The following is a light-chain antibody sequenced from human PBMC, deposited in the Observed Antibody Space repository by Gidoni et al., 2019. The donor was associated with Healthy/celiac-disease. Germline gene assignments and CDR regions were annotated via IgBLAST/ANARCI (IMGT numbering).Light chain of an antibody. J-gene: IGKJ4*01. V-gene: IGKV3-11*01. CDR1: QSVSSY. CDR2: DAS. CDR3: QQRSNWPPEPT. Sequence: EIVLTQSPATLSFSPGERATLSCRASQSVSSYLAWYQQKPGQAPRLLIYDASNRATGIPARFSGSGSGTDFTLTISSLEPEDFAVYYCQQRSNWPPEPTFGGGTKVEIK.